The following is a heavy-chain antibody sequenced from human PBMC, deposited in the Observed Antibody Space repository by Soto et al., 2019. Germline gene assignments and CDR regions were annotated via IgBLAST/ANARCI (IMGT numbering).Heavy chain of an antibody. Sequence: GGSLRLSCAASGFTFDDYAMHWVRQAPGKGLEWVSLISWDGGSTYYADSVKGRFTISRDSSKNSLYLQMNSLRAEDTALYYCAKDISPYYYYGMEVWGQGTTVTVSS. CDR1: GFTFDDYA. J-gene: IGHJ6*02. CDR2: ISWDGGST. V-gene: IGHV3-43D*04. CDR3: AKDISPYYYYGMEV. D-gene: IGHD3-3*02.